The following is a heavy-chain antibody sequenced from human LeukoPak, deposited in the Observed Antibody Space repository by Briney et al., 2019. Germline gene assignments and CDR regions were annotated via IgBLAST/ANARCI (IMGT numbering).Heavy chain of an antibody. J-gene: IGHJ4*02. V-gene: IGHV4-61*08. Sequence: SETLSLTCTVSSGSISSGDYYWSWIRQPPGKGLEWIGYIYYSGSTNYNPSLKSRVTISVDTSKNQFSLKLSSVTAADTAVYYCARVRQPPFYFDYWGQGTLVTVSS. CDR1: SGSISSGDYY. D-gene: IGHD4-17*01. CDR2: IYYSGST. CDR3: ARVRQPPFYFDY.